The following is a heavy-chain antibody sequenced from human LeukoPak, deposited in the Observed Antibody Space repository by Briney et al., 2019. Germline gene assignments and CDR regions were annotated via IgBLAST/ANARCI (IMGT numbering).Heavy chain of an antibody. D-gene: IGHD1-26*01. Sequence: ASVKVSCKASGYTFTGYYMHWVRQAPGQGLEWMGWINPNSGGTNYAQKFQGRVTMTRDTSISTAYMELSRMRSDDTAVYYCERDRVGAGDYFDYWGQGTLVTVSS. J-gene: IGHJ4*02. V-gene: IGHV1-2*02. CDR3: ERDRVGAGDYFDY. CDR2: INPNSGGT. CDR1: GYTFTGYY.